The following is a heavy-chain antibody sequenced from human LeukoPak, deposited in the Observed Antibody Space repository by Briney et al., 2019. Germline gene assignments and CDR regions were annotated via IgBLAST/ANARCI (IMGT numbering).Heavy chain of an antibody. Sequence: GASVKVSCKASGYTFTGYYMHWVRQAPGQGLEWMGWINPNSGGTNYAQKFQGGVTMTRDTSISTAYMELSRLRSDDTAVYYCAIEHFAGSLLDYWGQGTLVTVSS. J-gene: IGHJ4*02. V-gene: IGHV1-2*02. CDR1: GYTFTGYY. CDR2: INPNSGGT. D-gene: IGHD1/OR15-1a*01. CDR3: AIEHFAGSLLDY.